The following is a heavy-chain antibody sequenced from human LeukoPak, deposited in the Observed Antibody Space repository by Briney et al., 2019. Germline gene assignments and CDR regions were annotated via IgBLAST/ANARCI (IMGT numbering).Heavy chain of an antibody. V-gene: IGHV3-33*06. CDR1: GFTFSSYG. Sequence: GGSLRLSCAASGFTFSSYGMHWVRQAPGKGLEWVAVIWYDGSNKYYADSVKGRFTISRDNSKNTLYLQMNSLRAEDTAVYYCAKGSVGTPPPFDFWGQGTLVTVSS. CDR2: IWYDGSNK. J-gene: IGHJ4*02. CDR3: AKGSVGTPPPFDF. D-gene: IGHD2-15*01.